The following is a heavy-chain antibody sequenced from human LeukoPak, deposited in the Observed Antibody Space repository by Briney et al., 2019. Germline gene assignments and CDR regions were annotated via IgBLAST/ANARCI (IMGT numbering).Heavy chain of an antibody. CDR1: GFTFSSYS. Sequence: GGSLRLSCAASGFTFSSYSMNWVRQAPGKGLEWVSYISSSSSTIYYADSVKGRFTISRDNAKNSLYLQMNSLRDEDTAVYYCARNLILTVTTVYYYGMDVWGQGTTVTVSS. CDR2: ISSSSSTI. V-gene: IGHV3-48*02. CDR3: ARNLILTVTTVYYYGMDV. J-gene: IGHJ6*02. D-gene: IGHD4-11*01.